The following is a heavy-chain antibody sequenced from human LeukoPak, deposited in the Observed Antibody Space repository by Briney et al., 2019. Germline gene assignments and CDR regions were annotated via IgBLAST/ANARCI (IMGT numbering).Heavy chain of an antibody. CDR2: MNPNSGNT. D-gene: IGHD1-26*01. J-gene: IGHJ4*02. CDR3: ARGPKWSGSYYYFDY. Sequence: ASVKVPCKTSGYTFTSYDINWVRQATGPGLEWMGWMNPNSGNTGYAQKFQGRVTITRNTSITTAYMELSSLRSEDTAVYYCARGPKWSGSYYYFDYWGQGTLVTVSS. V-gene: IGHV1-8*01. CDR1: GYTFTSYD.